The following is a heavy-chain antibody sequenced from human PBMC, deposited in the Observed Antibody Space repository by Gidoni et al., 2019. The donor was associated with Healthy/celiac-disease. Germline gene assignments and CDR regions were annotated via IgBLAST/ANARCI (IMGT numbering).Heavy chain of an antibody. J-gene: IGHJ4*02. D-gene: IGHD3-22*01. V-gene: IGHV4-34*01. CDR1: GGSFSGYY. CDR3: ARGGDYYDSSGYYYVPADY. Sequence: QVQLQQWGAGLLKPSETLSLTCAVYGGSFSGYYWSWICQPPGKGLEWIGEINHSGSTNYNPSLKSRVTISVDTSKNQFSLKLSSVTAADTAVYYCARGGDYYDSSGYYYVPADYWGQGTLVTVSS. CDR2: INHSGST.